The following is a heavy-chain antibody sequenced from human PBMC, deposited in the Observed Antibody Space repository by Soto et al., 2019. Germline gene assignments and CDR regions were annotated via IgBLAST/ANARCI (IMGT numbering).Heavy chain of an antibody. CDR3: ARRITIFGVVYGMDV. V-gene: IGHV3-23*01. Sequence: LRLSCAASGFTFSSYAISWVRQSAWKVLEWVSAISGSGGSTYYADSVKGRFTISRDNSKNTLYLQMNSLRAEDTAVYYCARRITIFGVVYGMDVWGQGTTVTVSS. J-gene: IGHJ6*02. CDR1: GFTFSSYA. CDR2: ISGSGGST. D-gene: IGHD3-3*01.